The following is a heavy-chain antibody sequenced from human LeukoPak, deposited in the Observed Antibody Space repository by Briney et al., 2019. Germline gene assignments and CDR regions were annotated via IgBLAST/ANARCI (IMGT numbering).Heavy chain of an antibody. CDR3: ARRSYGPRFLYYYGMDV. D-gene: IGHD3-3*01. J-gene: IGHJ6*02. V-gene: IGHV4-39*01. CDR1: GDSISDVSFY. CDR2: IYYSGST. Sequence: PSETLSLTCTVYGDSISDVSFYWGWIRPPPGEGLEWIGSIYYSGSTYYNPSLKSRVTISVDTSKNQFSLKLSSVTAADTAVYYCARRSYGPRFLYYYGMDVWGQGTTVTVSS.